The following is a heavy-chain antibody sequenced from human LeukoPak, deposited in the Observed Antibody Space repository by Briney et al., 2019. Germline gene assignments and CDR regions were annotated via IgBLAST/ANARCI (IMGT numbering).Heavy chain of an antibody. CDR3: AHGAMYQLDY. CDR1: VYTFTGYF. J-gene: IGHJ4*02. CDR2: INPNNGGT. D-gene: IGHD2-2*01. Sequence: ASVKVSCKASVYTFTGYFIHWVRPAPGQGVEWMGWINPNNGGTKYAQKFQDRATMTRDPSISTAYMELSRMRSDDTAVYYCAHGAMYQLDYWGQGTLVTVSS. V-gene: IGHV1-2*02.